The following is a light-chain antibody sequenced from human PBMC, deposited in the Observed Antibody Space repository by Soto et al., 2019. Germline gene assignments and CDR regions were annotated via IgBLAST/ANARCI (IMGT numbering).Light chain of an antibody. CDR2: GTS. J-gene: IGKJ1*01. V-gene: IGKV3-15*01. CDR1: QSIGGS. Sequence: EIVMTQSPATLSVSPGERATLSCRASQSIGGSLAWYQQKPGQAPRLLFYGTSNRATGVSARFSGSGSGTNFTLTITRLQSEDFAVYYCQQYANWWAFGQGTKVEMK. CDR3: QQYANWWA.